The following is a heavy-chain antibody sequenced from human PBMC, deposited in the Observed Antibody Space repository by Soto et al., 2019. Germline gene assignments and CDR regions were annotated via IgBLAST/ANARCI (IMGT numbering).Heavy chain of an antibody. CDR3: AKPLLPPYDFWSGEIWGWPSTAPAYGMDV. D-gene: IGHD3-3*01. V-gene: IGHV3-23*01. CDR2: ISGSGGST. CDR1: GFTFSSYA. Sequence: PGGSLRLSCASPGFTFSSYAMSWVRQAPGKGLEWVSAISGSGGSTYYADSVKGRFTISRDNSKNTLYLQMNSLRAEDTAVYYCAKPLLPPYDFWSGEIWGWPSTAPAYGMDVWGQGTTVTVSS. J-gene: IGHJ6*02.